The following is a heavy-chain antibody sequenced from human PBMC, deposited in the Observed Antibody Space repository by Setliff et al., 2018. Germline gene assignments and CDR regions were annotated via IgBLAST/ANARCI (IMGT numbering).Heavy chain of an antibody. Sequence: ASVKVSCKASGYTFTTYGIIWVRQAPGQGLEWMGWTSAYNDSTNYAQRLQGRVTMTTDTSTSTAYMELRGLSSDDTAVYYCARAPSSIGVGGSLLHWGQGTLVTVSS. CDR3: ARAPSSIGVGGSLLH. V-gene: IGHV1-18*01. J-gene: IGHJ4*02. D-gene: IGHD6-19*01. CDR2: TSAYNDST. CDR1: GYTFTTYG.